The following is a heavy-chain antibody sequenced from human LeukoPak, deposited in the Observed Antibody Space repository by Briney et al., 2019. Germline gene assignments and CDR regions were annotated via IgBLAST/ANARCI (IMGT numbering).Heavy chain of an antibody. CDR2: IYYSGST. J-gene: IGHJ3*02. Sequence: SETLSLTCTVSGGSISSSSYYWGWIRQPPVKGLEWIGSIYYSGSTYYNPSLKSRVTISVDTSKNQFSLKLSSVTAADTAVYYCARTYDFWSGYSDLYAFDIWGQGTMVTVSS. V-gene: IGHV4-39*07. CDR3: ARTYDFWSGYSDLYAFDI. CDR1: GGSISSSSYY. D-gene: IGHD3-3*01.